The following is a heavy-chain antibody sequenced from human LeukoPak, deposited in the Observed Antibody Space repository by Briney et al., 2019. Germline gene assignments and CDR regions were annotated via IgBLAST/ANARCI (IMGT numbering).Heavy chain of an antibody. CDR1: AYLFTNCF. V-gene: IGHV1-2*02. J-gene: IGHJ5*01. Sequence: ASVKVPYKTSAYLFTNCFIHWVRQAPGQGLEWMGWISPDSGHTKYAPRYRGRVSMTRDKSIRTVYMELTGLTSDDTAFYYCATERGPYYYGSGPADSWGQGTLVAVSS. CDR2: ISPDSGHT. D-gene: IGHD3-10*01. CDR3: ATERGPYYYGSGPADS.